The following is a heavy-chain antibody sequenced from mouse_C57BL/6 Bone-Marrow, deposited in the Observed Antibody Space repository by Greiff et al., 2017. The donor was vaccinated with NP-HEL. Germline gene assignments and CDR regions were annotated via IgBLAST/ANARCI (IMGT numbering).Heavy chain of an antibody. CDR1: GYTFTDYN. V-gene: IGHV1-18*01. Sequence: EVQLQQSGPELVKPGASVKIPCKASGYTFTDYNMDWVKQSHGKSLEWIGDINPNNGGTIYNQKFKGKATLTVDKSSSTAYMELRSLTSEDTAVYYCARGRGGGYFDVWGTGTTVTVSS. CDR3: ARGRGGGYFDV. CDR2: INPNNGGT. J-gene: IGHJ1*03.